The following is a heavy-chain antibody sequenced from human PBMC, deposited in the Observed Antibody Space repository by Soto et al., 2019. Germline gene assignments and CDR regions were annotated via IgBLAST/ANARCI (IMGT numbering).Heavy chain of an antibody. J-gene: IGHJ6*02. D-gene: IGHD2-2*01. Sequence: QVQLVQSGAEVKKPGSSVKVSCKASGGTFSRYSITWVRQAPGHGLEWIGRIIPIFGIASYAQKFQGRVTITADESTSXAXRXXSSLRSDDTAVYYCAREDRDRETGLVPAAIDGMDVWGQGTPVTVSS. CDR1: GGTFSRYS. V-gene: IGHV1-69*08. CDR2: IIPIFGIA. CDR3: AREDRDRETGLVPAAIDGMDV.